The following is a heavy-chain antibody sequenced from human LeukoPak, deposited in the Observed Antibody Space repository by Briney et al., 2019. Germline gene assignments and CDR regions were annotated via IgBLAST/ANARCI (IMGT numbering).Heavy chain of an antibody. CDR1: GYTFTSYG. CDR3: ARVTRITMVRVNWFDP. V-gene: IGHV7-4-1*02. Sequence: ASVKVSCKASGYTFTSYGISWVRQAPGQGLEWMGWINTNTGNPTYAQGFTGRFVFSLDTSVSTAYLQISSLKAEDTAVYYCARVTRITMVRVNWFDPWGHGTLVTVSS. D-gene: IGHD3-10*01. CDR2: INTNTGNP. J-gene: IGHJ5*02.